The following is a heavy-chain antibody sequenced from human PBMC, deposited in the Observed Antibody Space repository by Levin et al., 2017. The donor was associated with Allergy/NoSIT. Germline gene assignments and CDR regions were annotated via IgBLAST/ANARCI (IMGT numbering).Heavy chain of an antibody. V-gene: IGHV3-74*01. D-gene: IGHD1-7*01. Sequence: HSGGSLRLSCAASGFTFSNYWIHWIRQTPGKGLVWVSHINTDGTTTNYADSVKGRFTVSRDNAKSTLYLQMNSLRAEDTAVYYCFTGNYSDTFDIWSHGTVVTVSS. CDR3: FTGNYSDTFDI. J-gene: IGHJ3*02. CDR2: INTDGTTT. CDR1: GFTFSNYW.